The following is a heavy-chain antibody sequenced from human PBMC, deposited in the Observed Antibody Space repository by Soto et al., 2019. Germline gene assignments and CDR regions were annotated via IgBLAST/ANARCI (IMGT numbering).Heavy chain of an antibody. D-gene: IGHD2-15*01. Sequence: GASVKVSCKASGYTFTGYYMHWVRQAPGQGLEWMGWINPNSGGTNYAQKFQGWVTMTRDTSISTAYMELSRLRSDDTALYYCAKSMGGTANGMDVWGQGTTVTVSS. V-gene: IGHV1-2*04. CDR2: INPNSGGT. J-gene: IGHJ6*02. CDR3: AKSMGGTANGMDV. CDR1: GYTFTGYY.